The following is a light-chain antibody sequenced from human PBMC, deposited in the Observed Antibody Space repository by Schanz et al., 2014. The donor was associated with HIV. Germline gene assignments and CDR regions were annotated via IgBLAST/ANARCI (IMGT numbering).Light chain of an antibody. CDR1: SSSIKTNT. CDR3: ATWDDSLNGVV. Sequence: QSVLTQPPSASGTPGQRVTISCSGSSSSIKTNTVNWFQQLPGTAPKLLIYNTYHRPSGVPDRFSGSGSGTSASLAISGLRSDDEAHYYCATWDDSLNGVVFGGGTKLTVL. V-gene: IGLV1-44*01. J-gene: IGLJ2*01. CDR2: NTY.